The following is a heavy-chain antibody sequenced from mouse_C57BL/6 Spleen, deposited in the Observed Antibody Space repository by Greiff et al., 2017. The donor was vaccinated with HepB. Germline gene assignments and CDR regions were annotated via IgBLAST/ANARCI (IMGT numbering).Heavy chain of an antibody. CDR3: ARLGDGYSWFAY. J-gene: IGHJ3*01. D-gene: IGHD2-3*01. CDR2: INPNNGGT. Sequence: EVQLQQSGPELVKPGASVKISCKASGYTFTDYYMNWVKQSHGKSLEWIGDINPNNGGTSYKQKFKGKATLTVDKSSSAAYMELRSLTSEDSAVYYCARLGDGYSWFAYWGQGTLVTVSA. CDR1: GYTFTDYY. V-gene: IGHV1-26*01.